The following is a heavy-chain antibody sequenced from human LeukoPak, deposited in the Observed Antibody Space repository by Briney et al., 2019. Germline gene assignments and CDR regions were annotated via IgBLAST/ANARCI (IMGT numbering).Heavy chain of an antibody. V-gene: IGHV4-39*07. CDR3: ARTLLSSSRELSFFDY. J-gene: IGHJ4*02. CDR2: IYYSGST. CDR1: GGSISSSSYY. D-gene: IGHD6-13*01. Sequence: PSETLSLTCTVSGGSISSSSYYWGWIRQPPGKGLEWIGSIYYSGSTYYNPSLKSRVTISVDTSKNQFSLKLSSVTAADTAVYYCARTLLSSSRELSFFDYWGQGTLVTVSS.